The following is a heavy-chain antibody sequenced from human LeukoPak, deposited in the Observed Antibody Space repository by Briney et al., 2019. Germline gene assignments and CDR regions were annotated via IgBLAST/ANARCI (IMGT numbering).Heavy chain of an antibody. CDR3: AREGGFIPYGMDV. CDR2: ISYDGSNK. J-gene: IGHJ6*02. CDR1: GFTFSSYA. D-gene: IGHD3-10*01. Sequence: PGGSLRLSCAASGFTFSSYAMHWVRQAPGKGLEWVAIISYDGSNKYYADSVKGRFTISRDNSKNTLYLQVNSLRAEDTAVYYCAREGGFIPYGMDVWGQGTTVTVSS. V-gene: IGHV3-30-3*01.